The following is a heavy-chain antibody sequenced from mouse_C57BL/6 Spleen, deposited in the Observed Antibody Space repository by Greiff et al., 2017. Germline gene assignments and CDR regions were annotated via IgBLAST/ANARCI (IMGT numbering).Heavy chain of an antibody. CDR1: GYTFTDYY. CDR3: ARENGTYCYGSSSYAMDY. CDR2: IYPGSGNT. D-gene: IGHD1-1*01. Sequence: QVQLKESGAELVRPGASVKLSCKASGYTFTDYYINWVKQRPGQGLEWIARIYPGSGNTFYNEKFKGKATLTAEKSSSTAYMQLSSLTSEDSAVYCCARENGTYCYGSSSYAMDYWGQGTSVTVSS. V-gene: IGHV1-76*01. J-gene: IGHJ4*01.